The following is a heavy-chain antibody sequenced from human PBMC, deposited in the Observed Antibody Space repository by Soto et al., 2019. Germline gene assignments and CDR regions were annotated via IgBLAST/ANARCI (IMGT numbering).Heavy chain of an antibody. Sequence: QVQLVQSGAEVKKPGASVKVSCKTSGYTFASYGISWVRQAPGQGLEWMGWISAYNGNTNYAQKVQGRVTMTTDTSTNTAYMELRSLRSDDTAMYYCARADKTWDQPVNVYWGQGTLVTVSS. CDR1: GYTFASYG. D-gene: IGHD1-26*01. CDR3: ARADKTWDQPVNVY. V-gene: IGHV1-18*04. CDR2: ISAYNGNT. J-gene: IGHJ4*02.